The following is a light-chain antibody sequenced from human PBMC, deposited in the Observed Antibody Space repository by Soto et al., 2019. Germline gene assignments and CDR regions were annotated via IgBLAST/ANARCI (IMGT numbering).Light chain of an antibody. J-gene: IGKJ4*01. V-gene: IGKV1-39*01. Sequence: DIQLTQSPSSLSASIGDRVTITCRANQTIDNFLNWYQQKPGKAPQLLIYATSSLHSGVPSRFGGSGSGTDFTLTISSLQPEDFATYSGQQSHSLPLTFGRGT. CDR3: QQSHSLPLT. CDR2: ATS. CDR1: QTIDNF.